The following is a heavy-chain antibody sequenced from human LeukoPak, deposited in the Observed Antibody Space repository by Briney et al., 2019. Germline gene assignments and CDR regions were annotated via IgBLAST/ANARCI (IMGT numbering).Heavy chain of an antibody. D-gene: IGHD1-7*01. CDR1: GYTFTSYG. Sequence: ASVKVSCKASGYTFTSYGISWVRQAPGQGLEWMGWISAYNGNTNYAQKLQGRVTMTTDTSTSTAYMELRSLRSDDTAVYYCARETITGTTREYFDYWGQGTLVTVSS. V-gene: IGHV1-18*01. CDR2: ISAYNGNT. CDR3: ARETITGTTREYFDY. J-gene: IGHJ4*02.